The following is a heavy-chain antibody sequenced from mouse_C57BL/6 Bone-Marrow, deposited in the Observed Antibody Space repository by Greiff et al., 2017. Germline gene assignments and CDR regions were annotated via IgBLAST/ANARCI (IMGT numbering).Heavy chain of an antibody. J-gene: IGHJ1*03. CDR1: GFTFSDYY. D-gene: IGHD4-1*01. Sequence: DVMLVESGGGLVQPGGSLKLSCAASGFTFSDYYMYWVRQTPEKRLEWVAYISNGGGSTYYPDTVKGRFTISRDNAKNTLYLQMSRLKSEDTAMYYCARQVGTNWDWYFDFWGTGTMVTVSS. V-gene: IGHV5-12*01. CDR3: ARQVGTNWDWYFDF. CDR2: ISNGGGST.